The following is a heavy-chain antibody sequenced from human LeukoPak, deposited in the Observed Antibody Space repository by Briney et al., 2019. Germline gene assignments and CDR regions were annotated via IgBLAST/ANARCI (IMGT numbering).Heavy chain of an antibody. CDR2: ISCSSSYI. V-gene: IGHV3-21*01. J-gene: IGHJ6*03. CDR1: GFTFSSYS. CDR3: ARGRGNSSLRGYYYYMDV. Sequence: GGSLRLSCAASGFTFSSYSMNWVRQAPGKGLEWVSSISCSSSYIYYADPVKGRFTISRDNPKTSLYLQMNSMRAEDTAVYYCARGRGNSSLRGYYYYMDVWGKRTTVTVSS. D-gene: IGHD5-18*01.